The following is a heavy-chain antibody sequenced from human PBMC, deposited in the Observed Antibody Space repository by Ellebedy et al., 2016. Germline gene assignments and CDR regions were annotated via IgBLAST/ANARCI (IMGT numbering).Heavy chain of an antibody. CDR3: VRGRGSTVTIWFDP. CDR1: GASITSGGYS. CDR2: IYHTGTT. Sequence: SETLSLTCAVSGASITSGGYSWSWIRQPPGKGLEWIGFIYHTGTTYYNPSLKSRVTMSLDRSRNQFSLNLSAVTAAGTAVYYCVRGRGSTVTIWFDPWGLGTLVTVSS. J-gene: IGHJ5*02. V-gene: IGHV4-30-2*01. D-gene: IGHD4-17*01.